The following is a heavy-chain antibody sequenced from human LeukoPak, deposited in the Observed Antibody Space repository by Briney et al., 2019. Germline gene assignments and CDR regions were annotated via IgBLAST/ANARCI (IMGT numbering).Heavy chain of an antibody. D-gene: IGHD3-22*01. CDR3: AKDRAYDSSGYYSYFQH. J-gene: IGHJ1*01. CDR1: GFSFINYA. V-gene: IGHV3-23*01. CDR2: ITGSGGST. Sequence: PGGSLRLSCAASGFSFINYALSWVRQAPGKGLEWVSDITGSGGSTYYADSVKGRFTISRDNSKNTLYLQMNSLRAEDTAVYYCAKDRAYDSSGYYSYFQHWGQGTLVTVSS.